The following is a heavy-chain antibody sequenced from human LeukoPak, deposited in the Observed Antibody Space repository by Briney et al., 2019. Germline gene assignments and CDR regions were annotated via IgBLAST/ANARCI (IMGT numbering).Heavy chain of an antibody. CDR3: ARYSSGWYSRQDAFDI. V-gene: IGHV1-8*01. CDR1: GYTFTSYD. J-gene: IGHJ3*02. D-gene: IGHD6-19*01. CDR2: MNPNSGNT. Sequence: ASVKVSCKASGYTFTSYDINWVRQATGQGLEWMGWMNPNSGNTGYAQKFQGRVTMTRNTSISTAYMELSSLRSEDTAVYYCARYSSGWYSRQDAFDIWGQETMVTVSS.